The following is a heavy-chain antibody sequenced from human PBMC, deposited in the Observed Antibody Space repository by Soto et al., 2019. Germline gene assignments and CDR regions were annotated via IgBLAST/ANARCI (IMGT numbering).Heavy chain of an antibody. CDR3: ARGRIDDFCSGYYRGFDY. J-gene: IGHJ4*02. CDR2: INHSGST. V-gene: IGHV4-34*01. CDR1: GGSFSGYY. D-gene: IGHD3-3*01. Sequence: SETLSLTCAVYGGSFSGYYWSWIRQPPGKGLEWIGEINHSGSTNYNPSLKSRVTISVDTSKNQFSLKLSSVTAADTAVYYCARGRIDDFCSGYYRGFDYWGQGTPVTGSS.